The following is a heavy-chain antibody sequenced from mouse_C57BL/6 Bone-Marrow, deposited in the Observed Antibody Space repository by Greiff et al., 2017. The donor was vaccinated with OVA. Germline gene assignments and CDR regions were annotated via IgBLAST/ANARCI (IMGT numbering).Heavy chain of an antibody. CDR1: GFTFSDAW. D-gene: IGHD2-1*01. V-gene: IGHV6-6*01. CDR3: TRNGNSYYYAMDY. CDR2: IRNKANNHAT. Sequence: EVHLVESGGGLVQPGGSMKLSCAASGFTFSDAWMDWVRQSPEKGLEWVAEIRNKANNHATYYAESVKGRFTISGDDSKSSVYLQMNSLRAEDTGIYYCTRNGNSYYYAMDYWGQGTSVTVSS. J-gene: IGHJ4*01.